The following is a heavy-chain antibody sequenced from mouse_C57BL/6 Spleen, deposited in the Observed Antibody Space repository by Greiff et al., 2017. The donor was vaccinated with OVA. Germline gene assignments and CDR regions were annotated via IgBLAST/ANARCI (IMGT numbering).Heavy chain of an antibody. Sequence: ESGAELARPGASVKLSCKASGYTFTSYGISWVKQRTGQGLEWIGEIYPRSGNTYYNEKFKGKATLTADKSSSTAYMELRSLTSEDSAVYFCAREGGSSGYAYWGQGTLVTVSA. CDR1: GYTFTSYG. CDR2: IYPRSGNT. CDR3: AREGGSSGYAY. J-gene: IGHJ3*01. D-gene: IGHD3-2*02. V-gene: IGHV1-81*01.